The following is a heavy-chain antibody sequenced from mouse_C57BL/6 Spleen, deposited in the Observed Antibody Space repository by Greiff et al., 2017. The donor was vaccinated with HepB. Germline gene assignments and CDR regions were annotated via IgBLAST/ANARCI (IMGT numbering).Heavy chain of an antibody. V-gene: IGHV5-6*02. CDR2: ISSGGSYT. Sequence: DVMLVESGGDLVKPGGSLKLSCAASGFTFSSYGMSWVRQTPDKRLEWVATISSGGSYTYYPDSVKGRFTISRDNAKHTLYLQMSSLKSEDTAMYYCARRGTGFDYWGQGTTLTVSS. D-gene: IGHD3-3*01. J-gene: IGHJ2*01. CDR3: ARRGTGFDY. CDR1: GFTFSSYG.